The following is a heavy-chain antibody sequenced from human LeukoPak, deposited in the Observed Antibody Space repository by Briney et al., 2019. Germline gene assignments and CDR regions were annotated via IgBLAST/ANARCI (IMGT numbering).Heavy chain of an antibody. CDR2: IIPIFGTA. D-gene: IGHD3-22*01. CDR3: ARGLMGSSGLDY. CDR1: GGTFSSYA. Sequence: GASVKVSCKASGGTFSSYAISWVRQAPGQGLEWMGGIIPIFGTANYAQKFQGRVTITTDESTSTAYMELSSLRSEDTAVYYCARGLMGSSGLDYWGQGTLVTVSS. V-gene: IGHV1-69*05. J-gene: IGHJ4*02.